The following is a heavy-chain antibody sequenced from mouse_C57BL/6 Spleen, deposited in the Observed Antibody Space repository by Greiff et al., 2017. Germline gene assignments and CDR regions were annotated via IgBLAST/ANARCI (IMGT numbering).Heavy chain of an antibody. Sequence: ESGAELVKPGASVKISCKASGYAFSSYWMNWVKQRPGKGLEWIGQIYPGDGDTNYNGKFKGKATLTADKSSSTAYMQLSSLTSEDSAVYFCARSPSNYYGSSYFDYWGQGTTLTVSS. CDR2: IYPGDGDT. CDR1: GYAFSSYW. D-gene: IGHD1-1*01. CDR3: ARSPSNYYGSSYFDY. J-gene: IGHJ2*01. V-gene: IGHV1-80*01.